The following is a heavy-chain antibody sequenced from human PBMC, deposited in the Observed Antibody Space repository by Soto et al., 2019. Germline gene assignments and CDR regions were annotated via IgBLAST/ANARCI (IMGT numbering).Heavy chain of an antibody. Sequence: EVQLLESGGGLVQQGGSLRLSCAASGFTFRTYAMSWVRQAPGKGLEWVSGTSDTGDSTYYADSVRGRFTISRDNSKNTLALQMSSLRAEDTATYFCARCIGISRFGVDVWGQGTTVTVSS. CDR3: ARCIGISRFGVDV. CDR2: TSDTGDST. V-gene: IGHV3-23*01. J-gene: IGHJ6*02. CDR1: GFTFRTYA. D-gene: IGHD2-8*01.